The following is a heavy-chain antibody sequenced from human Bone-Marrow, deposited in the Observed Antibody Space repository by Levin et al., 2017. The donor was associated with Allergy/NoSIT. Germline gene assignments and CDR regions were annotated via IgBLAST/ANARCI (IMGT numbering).Heavy chain of an antibody. D-gene: IGHD3-22*01. CDR2: IYKTGST. CDR1: GGSISNSD. CDR3: ARDSGRDDSSGYYPPPHWFDP. Sequence: SETLSLTCGVSGGSISNSDWTWIRQSPGKGLQWIGFIYKTGSTEYNPSLKGRVTISLDTSKNKFSLKLTSVTAADTALYYCARDSGRDDSSGYYPPPHWFDPWGPGTLVTVSS. J-gene: IGHJ5*02. V-gene: IGHV4-59*01.